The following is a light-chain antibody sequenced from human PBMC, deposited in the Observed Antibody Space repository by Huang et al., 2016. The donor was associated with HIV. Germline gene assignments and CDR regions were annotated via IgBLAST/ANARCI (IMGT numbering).Light chain of an antibody. V-gene: IGKV6-21*02. CDR2: YAS. CDR3: HQSSSLPYT. CDR1: QNIGNS. Sequence: EIVLTQSPDFQSVTPKEKITITCRASQNIGNSLHWYQQKPDQSPQLLIKYASQTISGVPSGFSGSGSGTDFTLTINTPEAGDAATYYCHQSSSLPYTFGQGTKLEIK. J-gene: IGKJ2*01.